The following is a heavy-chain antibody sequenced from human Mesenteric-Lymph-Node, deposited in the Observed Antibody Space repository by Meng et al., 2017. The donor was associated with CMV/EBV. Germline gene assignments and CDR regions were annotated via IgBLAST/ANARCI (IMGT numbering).Heavy chain of an antibody. CDR3: AGGIAAAGSRWFDP. J-gene: IGHJ5*02. D-gene: IGHD6-13*01. Sequence: QVQLGHAGAEVNKPGSPGKVSCKASGGTFSGYTISWVRQAPGQGLEWMGRIIPILGITNYAQKFQGRVTITADKSTSTAYMELSSLRSEDTAVYYCAGGIAAAGSRWFDPWGQGTLVTVSS. V-gene: IGHV1-69*02. CDR1: GGTFSGYT. CDR2: IIPILGIT.